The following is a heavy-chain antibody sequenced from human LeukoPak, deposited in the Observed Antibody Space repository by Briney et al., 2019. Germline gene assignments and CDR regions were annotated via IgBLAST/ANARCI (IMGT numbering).Heavy chain of an antibody. Sequence: GGSLRLSCAASGFTFSSYAMHWVRQAPGKGLEWVAVISYDGSNKYYADSVKGRFTISRDNSKNTLYLQMNSLRAEDTAVYYCASAYCSSTSCLIDYWGQGTLVTVSS. CDR3: ASAYCSSTSCLIDY. CDR1: GFTFSSYA. D-gene: IGHD2-2*01. CDR2: ISYDGSNK. V-gene: IGHV3-30-3*01. J-gene: IGHJ4*02.